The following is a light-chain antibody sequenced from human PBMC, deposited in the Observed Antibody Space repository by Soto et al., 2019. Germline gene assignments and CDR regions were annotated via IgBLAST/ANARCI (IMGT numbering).Light chain of an antibody. J-gene: IGLJ2*01. Sequence: QSVLTQPPSVSGAPGQRVTISCTGSSSNIGAGYDVHWYQQLPGTAPKLLIYGNSNRPSGVPDRFSGSKSGTSASLAITGRQAEDEADYYCQSYDSGLSYVVFGGGTKVTVL. CDR3: QSYDSGLSYVV. CDR1: SSNIGAGYD. V-gene: IGLV1-40*01. CDR2: GNS.